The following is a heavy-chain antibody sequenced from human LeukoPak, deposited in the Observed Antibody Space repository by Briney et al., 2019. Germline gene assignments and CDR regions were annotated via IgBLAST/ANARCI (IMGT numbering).Heavy chain of an antibody. J-gene: IGHJ4*03. CDR1: GGSFSTYY. Sequence: PSETLSLTCAVYGGSFSTYYWSWIRQSPGKGREWIAEINHRGDTNYNPSVKSRVTISVDTSKNQFSLKVNSLTAADTAVYYCARGATISETGYFDYWGQGTLVTVSS. CDR2: INHRGDT. D-gene: IGHD1-1*01. V-gene: IGHV4-34*01. CDR3: ARGATISETGYFDY.